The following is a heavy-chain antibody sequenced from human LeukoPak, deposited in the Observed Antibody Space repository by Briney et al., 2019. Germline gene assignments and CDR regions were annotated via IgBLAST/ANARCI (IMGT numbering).Heavy chain of an antibody. CDR1: GFTVSSNY. D-gene: IGHD3-9*01. Sequence: PGGSLRLSCAASGFTVSSNYMSWVRQAPGKGLEWVSVIYSGGSTYYADSVKGRFTISRDNSKNTLYLQMNSLRAEDTAVYYCARDYILTGTVYYYYGMDVWGQGTTVTVSS. V-gene: IGHV3-66*01. CDR3: ARDYILTGTVYYYYGMDV. J-gene: IGHJ6*02. CDR2: IYSGGST.